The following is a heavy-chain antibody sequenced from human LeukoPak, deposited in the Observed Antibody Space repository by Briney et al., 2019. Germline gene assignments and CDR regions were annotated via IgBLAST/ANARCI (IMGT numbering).Heavy chain of an antibody. CDR3: AGDGHKYSVSYLDAFDI. J-gene: IGHJ3*02. V-gene: IGHV1-46*01. CDR1: GYTFTSYS. CDR2: ISPSGGST. D-gene: IGHD1-26*01. Sequence: ASVKVSCKASGYTFTSYSMHWVRQAPGQGLEWMGVISPSGGSTSFAQKFQGRVTMTRDTSTSTVYMELSGLRSEDTAVYYCAGDGHKYSVSYLDAFDIWGQGTMVTVSS.